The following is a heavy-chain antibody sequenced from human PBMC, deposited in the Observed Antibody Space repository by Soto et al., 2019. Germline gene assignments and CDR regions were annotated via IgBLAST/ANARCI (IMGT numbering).Heavy chain of an antibody. Sequence: PGGSLRLSCAASGFTFSSYAMSWVRQAPGKGLEWVSAISGSGGSTYYADSVKGRFTISRDNSKNTLYLEMRSLRVDDTAVYYCQKAEEADWGQGTLVTVSS. V-gene: IGHV3-23*01. J-gene: IGHJ4*02. CDR2: ISGSGGST. CDR1: GFTFSSYA. CDR3: QKAEEAD.